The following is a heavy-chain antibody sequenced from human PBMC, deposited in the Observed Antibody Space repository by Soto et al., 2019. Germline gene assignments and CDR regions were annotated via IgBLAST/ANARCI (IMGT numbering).Heavy chain of an antibody. D-gene: IGHD6-13*01. Sequence: GASVKVSCKASGYTFASYYMHWVRQAPGQGLEWMGIINPSGGSTSYAQKFQGRVTMTRDTSTSTVYMELSSLRSEDTAVYYCATRLGPYSSSWFDAFDIWGQGTLVTVSS. J-gene: IGHJ3*02. CDR2: INPSGGST. CDR1: GYTFASYY. V-gene: IGHV1-46*01. CDR3: ATRLGPYSSSWFDAFDI.